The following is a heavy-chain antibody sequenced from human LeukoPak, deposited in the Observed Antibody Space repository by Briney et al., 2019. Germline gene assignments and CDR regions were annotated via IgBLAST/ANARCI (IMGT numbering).Heavy chain of an antibody. J-gene: IGHJ4*02. CDR2: IKADGGEK. CDR1: GFTFSTYW. V-gene: IGHV3-7*01. Sequence: GGSLRLSCAASGFTFSTYWMNWFRQTPGKGLEWVAKIKADGGEKDHVASVKGRFTISRDNAKNSLYLQMNSLRAEDTAVYYCARDSRDSGSYPERPLYFDYWGQGTLVTVSS. D-gene: IGHD1-26*01. CDR3: ARDSRDSGSYPERPLYFDY.